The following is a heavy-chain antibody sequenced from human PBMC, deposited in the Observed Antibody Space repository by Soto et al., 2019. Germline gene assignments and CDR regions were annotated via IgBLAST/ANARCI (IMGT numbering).Heavy chain of an antibody. CDR2: ISGSGGSI. J-gene: IGHJ6*02. Sequence: EVQLLESGGGLVQPGGSLRLSCAASGFTFSTYAINWVRQAPGNGLEWVSAISGSGGSIHYADSVKGRFTISRDNSKSTLYLQMNSLRDEDTAVYHCVKGYWKGDVWGQGTTVTVSS. CDR3: VKGYWKGDV. D-gene: IGHD1-1*01. V-gene: IGHV3-23*01. CDR1: GFTFSTYA.